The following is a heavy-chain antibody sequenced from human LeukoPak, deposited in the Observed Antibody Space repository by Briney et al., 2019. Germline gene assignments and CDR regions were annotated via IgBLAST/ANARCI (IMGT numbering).Heavy chain of an antibody. Sequence: PSETLSLTCSISGGSISKYYWSWVRQPPGKGLEWIGNIYYTGSTKYNPSVASRVTLSVDTSKNQFSLTLKSVTAADTAVYYCARDNWGPTNWYFHLWGRGTLVAVSS. CDR1: GGSISKYY. CDR2: IYYTGST. CDR3: ARDNWGPTNWYFHL. V-gene: IGHV4-59*01. D-gene: IGHD7-27*01. J-gene: IGHJ2*01.